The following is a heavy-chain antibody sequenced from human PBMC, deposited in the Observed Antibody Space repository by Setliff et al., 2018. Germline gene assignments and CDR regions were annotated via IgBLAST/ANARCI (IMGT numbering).Heavy chain of an antibody. V-gene: IGHV3-7*03. Sequence: PGGSLRLSCAASGFTFSSYWMSWVRQAPGKGLEWVANIKEDGSEKYYVDSVKGRFTISRDNSKNTLYLQMNSLRAEDTAVYYCTTRRGGYSYGYWGQGTLVTVSS. J-gene: IGHJ4*02. CDR1: GFTFSSYW. CDR2: IKEDGSEK. CDR3: TTRRGGYSYGY. D-gene: IGHD5-18*01.